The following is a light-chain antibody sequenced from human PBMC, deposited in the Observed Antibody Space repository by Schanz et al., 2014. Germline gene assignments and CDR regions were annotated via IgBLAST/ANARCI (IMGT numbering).Light chain of an antibody. V-gene: IGLV2-14*02. CDR1: SSDVGSYNL. CDR2: EVT. Sequence: QSALTQPASVSGSPGQSITISCTGTSSDVGSYNLVSWYQQHPGKAPKLMIYEVTNRPSGVSNRFSGSKSGNTASLTISGLQAEDEAEYYCSSSSTNTCVFGGGTKLTVL. J-gene: IGLJ3*02. CDR3: SSSSTNTCV.